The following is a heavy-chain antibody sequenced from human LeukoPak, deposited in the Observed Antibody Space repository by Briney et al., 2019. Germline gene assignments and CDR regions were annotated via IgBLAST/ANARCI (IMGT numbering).Heavy chain of an antibody. CDR3: ARFAYYYDSSGYGPRDY. CDR1: GYTFTGYY. CDR2: INPNSGGT. D-gene: IGHD3-22*01. V-gene: IGHV1-2*02. J-gene: IGHJ4*02. Sequence: GASVKVSCKASGYTFTGYYMHWVRQAPGQGLEWMGWINPNSGGTNYAQKFQGRVTMTRDTSISTAYMELSRLRSDDTAVYYCARFAYYYDSSGYGPRDYWGQGTLVTVSS.